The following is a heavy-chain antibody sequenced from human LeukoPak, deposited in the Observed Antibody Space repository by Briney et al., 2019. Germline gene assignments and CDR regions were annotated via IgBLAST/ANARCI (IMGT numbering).Heavy chain of an antibody. Sequence: SQTLSLTCDISGDSVSSKSAPWNWIRQSPSRGLEWLGRTYYQSKWKYGYGVSVKSRITINPDTSKNQFSLHLNSVTPEDTAVYYCARSEAGTIDYWGQGTLVTVSS. V-gene: IGHV6-1*01. D-gene: IGHD6-13*01. CDR3: ARSEAGTIDY. CDR2: TYYQSKWKY. J-gene: IGHJ4*02. CDR1: GDSVSSKSAP.